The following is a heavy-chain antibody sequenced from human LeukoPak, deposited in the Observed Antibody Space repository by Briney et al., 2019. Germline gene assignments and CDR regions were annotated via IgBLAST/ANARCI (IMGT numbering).Heavy chain of an antibody. D-gene: IGHD3-22*01. J-gene: IGHJ4*02. CDR3: AREPYYYDSSGYSVDY. V-gene: IGHV3-11*01. CDR2: ISSSGSII. CDR1: GFMSNDYY. Sequence: GGSLRLSCAASGFMSNDYYMSWIRQAPGKGLEWVSYISSSGSIIYYADSVKGRFTISRDNAKNSLNLQMNSLRAEDTAVYYCAREPYYYDSSGYSVDYWGQGTLVTVSS.